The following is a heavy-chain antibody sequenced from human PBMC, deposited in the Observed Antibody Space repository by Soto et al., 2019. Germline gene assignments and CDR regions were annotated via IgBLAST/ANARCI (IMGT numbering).Heavy chain of an antibody. CDR2: IYSGGST. Sequence: PGGSLRLSCAASGFTVSSNYMSWVRQAPGKGLEWVSVIYSGGSTYYADSVKGRFTISRDNSKNTLYLQMNSLRAEDTAVYYCARLYSMATIDYWGQGTLVTVSS. J-gene: IGHJ4*02. CDR1: GFTVSSNY. V-gene: IGHV3-53*01. CDR3: ARLYSMATIDY. D-gene: IGHD2-2*02.